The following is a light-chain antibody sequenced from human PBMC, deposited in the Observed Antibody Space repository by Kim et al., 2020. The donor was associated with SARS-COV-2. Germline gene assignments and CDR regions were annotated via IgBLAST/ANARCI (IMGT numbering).Light chain of an antibody. J-gene: IGLJ3*02. CDR1: KLGDKY. CDR2: HDS. Sequence: VSPGQTASITCSGDKLGDKYACWYQQKPGQSPVLVIYHDSKRPSGIPERFSGSNSGNTATLTISGTQAMDEADYYCQAWDSSTWVFGGGTQLTVL. CDR3: QAWDSSTWV. V-gene: IGLV3-1*01.